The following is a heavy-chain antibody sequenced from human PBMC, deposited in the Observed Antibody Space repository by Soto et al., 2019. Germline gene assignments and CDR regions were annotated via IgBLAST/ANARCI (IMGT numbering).Heavy chain of an antibody. Sequence: QVQLVESGGGVDQPGRSLRLSCAASGFTFSNYGMHWVRQAPGKGLEWVAGIWYDGSNKYYADSVKGRFTISRDNSKNTLFLQMNSLRAEDTAVYYCARAASGWPIDYWGQGTLVTVSS. CDR2: IWYDGSNK. V-gene: IGHV3-33*01. CDR1: GFTFSNYG. D-gene: IGHD6-19*01. J-gene: IGHJ4*02. CDR3: ARAASGWPIDY.